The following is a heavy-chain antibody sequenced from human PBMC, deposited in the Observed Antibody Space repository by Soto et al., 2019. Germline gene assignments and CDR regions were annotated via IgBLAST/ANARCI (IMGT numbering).Heavy chain of an antibody. Sequence: SETLSLTCTVSGASITSYYWTWIRQPPGKGLEWIGYIYYSGNTNYNPSLKSRVTISVDRSKNQFSLKLSSVTAADTAVYYCARASTTVTTLDYWGQGTLVTVS. J-gene: IGHJ4*02. V-gene: IGHV4-59*12. CDR1: GASITSYY. CDR3: ARASTTVTTLDY. D-gene: IGHD4-17*01. CDR2: IYYSGNT.